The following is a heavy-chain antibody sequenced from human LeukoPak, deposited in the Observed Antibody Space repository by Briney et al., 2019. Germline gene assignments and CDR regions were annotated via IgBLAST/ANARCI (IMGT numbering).Heavy chain of an antibody. CDR1: GSTVRSNY. J-gene: IGHJ6*03. CDR2: IYSGGRT. D-gene: IGHD3-10*01. CDR3: ARVLSGSGSLYYYYYYMDV. Sequence: GGSLRLSCAASGSTVRSNYMRWVRQAPGKGLEWVSVIYSGGRTHYAASVKGRFTISRDNSKNTLYLQMNSLRAEDTAVYYCARVLSGSGSLYYYYYYMDVWGKGTTVTISS. V-gene: IGHV3-66*01.